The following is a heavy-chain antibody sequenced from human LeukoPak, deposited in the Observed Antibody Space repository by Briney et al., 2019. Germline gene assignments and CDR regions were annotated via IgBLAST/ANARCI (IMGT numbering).Heavy chain of an antibody. Sequence: SETLSLTCTVSGGSIRSSYYYWGWIRQPPGKGLEWIGSIYDSGSTYYNPSLKSRVTISVDTSKNQFSLKLSSVTAADTAVYYCARGGCSSTSCPMDVWGQGTTVTVSS. D-gene: IGHD2-2*01. CDR2: IYDSGST. CDR3: ARGGCSSTSCPMDV. V-gene: IGHV4-39*07. J-gene: IGHJ6*02. CDR1: GGSIRSSYYY.